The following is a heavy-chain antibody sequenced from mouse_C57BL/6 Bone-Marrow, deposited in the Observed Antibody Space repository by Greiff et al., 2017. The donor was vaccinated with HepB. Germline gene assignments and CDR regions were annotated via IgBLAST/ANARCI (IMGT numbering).Heavy chain of an antibody. CDR1: GFSFNTYA. J-gene: IGHJ3*01. CDR2: IRSKSNNYAT. V-gene: IGHV10-1*01. D-gene: IGHD2-2*01. CDR3: VRHSYGYDSAWFAY. Sequence: DVHLVESGGGLVQPKGSLKLSCAASGFSFNTYAMNWVRQAPGKGLEWVARIRSKSNNYATYYVDSVKDRFTISRDDSESMLYLQMNNLKTEDTAMYYCVRHSYGYDSAWFAYWGQGTLVTVSA.